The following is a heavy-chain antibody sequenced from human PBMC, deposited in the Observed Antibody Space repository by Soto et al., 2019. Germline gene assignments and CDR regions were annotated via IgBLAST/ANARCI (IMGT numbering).Heavy chain of an antibody. Sequence: GGSLRLSCAASGFTFRQYGIHWVRQAPGKGLGWVAVIFYDESKESYADSVRGRFTISRDNSNNMLYLQMNSLRGEDTALYYCARDAAARDGRGGMDVWGQGTTVTISS. CDR2: IFYDESKE. V-gene: IGHV3-33*01. CDR1: GFTFRQYG. CDR3: ARDAAARDGRGGMDV. J-gene: IGHJ6*02. D-gene: IGHD6-6*01.